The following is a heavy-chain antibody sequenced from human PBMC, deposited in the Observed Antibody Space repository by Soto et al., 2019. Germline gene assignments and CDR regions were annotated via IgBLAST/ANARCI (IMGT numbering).Heavy chain of an antibody. CDR1: GFTFSSYA. Sequence: SCKASGFTFSSYAMSWVRQAPGKGLEWVAVISYDGSNKYYADSVKGRFTISRDNSKNTLYLQMNSLRAEDTAVYYCAAGSSNPDYWGQGTLVTVSS. CDR3: AAGSSNPDY. CDR2: ISYDGSNK. J-gene: IGHJ4*02. V-gene: IGHV3-30*03.